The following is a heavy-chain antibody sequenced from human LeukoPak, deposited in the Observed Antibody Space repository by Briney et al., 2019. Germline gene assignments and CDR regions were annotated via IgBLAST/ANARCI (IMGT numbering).Heavy chain of an antibody. CDR3: ARVTPYSSSWYKAEYFQH. J-gene: IGHJ1*01. CDR2: IYYSGST. V-gene: IGHV4-39*07. CDR1: GGSISSSSYY. Sequence: SETLSLTCTVSGGSISSSSYYWGWIRQPPGKGLEWIGSIYYSGSTYYNPSLKSRATISVDTSKNQFSLKLSSVTAADTAVYYCARVTPYSSSWYKAEYFQHWGQGTLVTVSS. D-gene: IGHD6-13*01.